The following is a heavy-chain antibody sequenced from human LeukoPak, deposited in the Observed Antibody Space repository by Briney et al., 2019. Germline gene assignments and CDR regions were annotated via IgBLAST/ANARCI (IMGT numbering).Heavy chain of an antibody. CDR1: GGTFSSYG. J-gene: IGHJ5*02. Sequence: ASVKVSCKASGGTFSSYGMSWVRQAPGKGLEWVSAISGSGGSTYYADSVKGRFTVSRDNSKNTLYLQMNSLRAEDTAVYYCAKMRLESWGQGTLVTVSS. D-gene: IGHD1-1*01. CDR3: AKMRLES. CDR2: ISGSGGST. V-gene: IGHV3-23*01.